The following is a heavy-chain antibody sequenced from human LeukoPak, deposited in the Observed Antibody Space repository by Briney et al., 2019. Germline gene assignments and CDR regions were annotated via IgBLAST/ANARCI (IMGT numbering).Heavy chain of an antibody. J-gene: IGHJ4*02. D-gene: IGHD5-18*01. CDR1: GFDFSPYW. CDR2: MNGPGSLK. Sequence: GGSLRLSCVASGFDFSPYWMSWVRQAPGKGLEWVATMNGPGSLKHYADSVKGRFTISRDNALNSVYLQMNSLRADDTAVHYCAGGIEQWFYWVYWGQGSLVTVSS. V-gene: IGHV3-7*04. CDR3: AGGIEQWFYWVY.